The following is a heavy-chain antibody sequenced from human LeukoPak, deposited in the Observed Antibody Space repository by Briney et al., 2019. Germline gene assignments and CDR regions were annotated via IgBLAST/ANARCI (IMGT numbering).Heavy chain of an antibody. CDR2: IYSGGST. J-gene: IGHJ4*02. D-gene: IGHD1-7*01. V-gene: IGHV3-53*01. Sequence: GGSLRLSCAASGFTVSSNYMSWVRQAPGKGLEWVSVIYSGGSTYYADSVKGRFTISRDNSKNTLYLQMNSLRAEDTAVYYCARGELITRGYFDYWGQGTLVTVSS. CDR3: ARGELITRGYFDY. CDR1: GFTVSSNY.